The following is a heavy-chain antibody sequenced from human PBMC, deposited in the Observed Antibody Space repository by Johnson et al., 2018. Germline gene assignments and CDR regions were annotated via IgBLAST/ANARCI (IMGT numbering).Heavy chain of an antibody. D-gene: IGHD3-10*01. V-gene: IGHV3-11*04. CDR3: ARFAGTMDHYMDV. Sequence: QVQLVQSGGGLVKPGGSLRLSCAASGFTFSDYYMSWIRQAPGKGLEWVSYISSAGSTIFSADSVKGRFTISRDNAKNSLYLQMNILRAEDTAVYYCARFAGTMDHYMDVWGKGTTVTVSS. J-gene: IGHJ6*03. CDR1: GFTFSDYY. CDR2: ISSAGSTI.